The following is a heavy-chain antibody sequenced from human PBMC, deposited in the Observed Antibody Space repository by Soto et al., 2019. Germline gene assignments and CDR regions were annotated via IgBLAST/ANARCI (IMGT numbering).Heavy chain of an antibody. CDR1: GDSVSSNSAG. CDR2: TYYRSKWYY. J-gene: IGHJ4*01. D-gene: IGHD1-26*01. V-gene: IGHV6-1*01. CDR3: ERGEPNSGRICDY. Sequence: SPTLSLTCAITGDSVSSNSAGWSWVRQSPSRGLEWLGRTYYRSKWYYEYAVSVRGRITINPDTSKNQYSLQLNSVTPEDTAVYFCERGEPNSGRICDYWGQGTRVTVSS.